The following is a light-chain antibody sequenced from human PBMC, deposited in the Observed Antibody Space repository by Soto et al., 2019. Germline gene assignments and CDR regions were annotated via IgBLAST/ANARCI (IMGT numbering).Light chain of an antibody. CDR3: QSYDSSLSGWV. J-gene: IGLJ3*02. CDR1: SSNIGAGYG. V-gene: IGLV1-40*01. CDR2: TNN. Sequence: QSVLTQPPSVSGAPGQRVTIYCTGSSSNIGAGYGVHWYQQLPGTAPKLLIYTNNNRPSGVPDRFSGSKSGTSASLAITGLLAEDEADYYCQSYDSSLSGWVFGGGTKVTVL.